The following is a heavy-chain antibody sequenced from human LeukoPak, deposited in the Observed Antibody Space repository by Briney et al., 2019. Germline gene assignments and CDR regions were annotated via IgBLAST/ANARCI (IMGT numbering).Heavy chain of an antibody. V-gene: IGHV1-46*01. J-gene: IGHJ4*02. CDR1: GYTFTSYY. CDR3: ARSDIVVAIFDY. CDR2: INPSGGST. Sequence: ASVKVSCKASGYTFTSYYMHWVRQAPGQGLEWMGIINPSGGSTSYTQKFQGRVTMTRDTSTSTVYMELSSLRSEDTAVYYCARSDIVVAIFDYWGQGTLVTVSS. D-gene: IGHD2-15*01.